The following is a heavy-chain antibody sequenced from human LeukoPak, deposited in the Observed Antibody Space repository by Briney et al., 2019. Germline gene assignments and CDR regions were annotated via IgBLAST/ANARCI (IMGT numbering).Heavy chain of an antibody. CDR1: GFTFSNYS. CDR2: ISRSSSSI. CDR3: ARSDYYAFDI. D-gene: IGHD4-17*01. V-gene: IGHV3-48*02. Sequence: GGSLRLSCAASGFTFSNYSMTWVRQAPGKGLEWISYISRSSSSIYYADSLKGQFTISRDNAKNSLFLQMNSLRDEDTAVYYCARSDYYAFDIWGQGTMVTVSS. J-gene: IGHJ3*02.